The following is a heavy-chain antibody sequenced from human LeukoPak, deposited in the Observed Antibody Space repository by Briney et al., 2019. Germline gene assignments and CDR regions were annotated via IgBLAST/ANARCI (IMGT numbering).Heavy chain of an antibody. V-gene: IGHV4-61*08. CDR2: IYYIRNT. Sequence: SETLSLTCTVSGGSVGSAGYYWSWIRQPPGGGPEWIGYIYYIRNTNYNPSLKSRVTMSLDPSKNQFSLKLSSVTAADTAVYYCASPPGIAADWGQGTLVTVSS. CDR1: GGSVGSAGYY. CDR3: ASPPGIAAD. D-gene: IGHD6-13*01. J-gene: IGHJ4*02.